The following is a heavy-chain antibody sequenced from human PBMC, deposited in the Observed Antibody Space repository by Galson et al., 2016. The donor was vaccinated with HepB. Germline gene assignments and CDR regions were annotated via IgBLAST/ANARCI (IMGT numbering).Heavy chain of an antibody. D-gene: IGHD2-15*01. CDR3: ARDSGFCSGGSCYGDAFDI. V-gene: IGHV3-21*01. Sequence: SLRLSCAASGFTFSNYAMNWVRQAPGKGLEWVSSISTGSGYIYYADSVKGRFTISRDNAKNSLYLQMNSLRAEDTAVYYCARDSGFCSGGSCYGDAFDIWGQGTMVTVSS. CDR1: GFTFSNYA. J-gene: IGHJ3*02. CDR2: ISTGSGYI.